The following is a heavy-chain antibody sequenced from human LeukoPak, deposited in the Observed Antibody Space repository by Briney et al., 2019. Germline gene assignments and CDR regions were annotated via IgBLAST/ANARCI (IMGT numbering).Heavy chain of an antibody. CDR2: IHHSASP. CDR1: GASITSNW. CDR3: ARGRLEAMWELLPYEAFDI. V-gene: IGHV4-4*02. Sequence: SETLSLTCAVSGASITSNWWSWVRQSPGKGLEWIGEIHHSASPNYNTSLKSRVTLSLDKSQNQFSLKVTSVTAADTAVYYCARGRLEAMWELLPYEAFDIWGQGTMVTVSS. J-gene: IGHJ3*02. D-gene: IGHD1-26*01.